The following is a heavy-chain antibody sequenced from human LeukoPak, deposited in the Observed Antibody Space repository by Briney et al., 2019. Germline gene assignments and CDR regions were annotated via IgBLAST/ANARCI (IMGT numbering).Heavy chain of an antibody. Sequence: SETLYLTWDVYGGSFSGFHWSWIRQHPREGLELIAENNHSGSTNYNPSLKSLVTISVDTSKNQFSLKLSSVTAADTAVYYWARTAAGKDYYFDYWGQGTLVTVSS. CDR3: ARTAAGKDYYFDY. J-gene: IGHJ4*02. V-gene: IGHV4-34*01. CDR1: GGSFSGFH. D-gene: IGHD6-13*01. CDR2: NNHSGST.